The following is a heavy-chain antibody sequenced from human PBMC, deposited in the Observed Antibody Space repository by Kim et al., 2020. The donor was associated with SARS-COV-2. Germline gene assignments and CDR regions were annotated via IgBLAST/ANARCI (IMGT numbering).Heavy chain of an antibody. D-gene: IGHD1-26*01. V-gene: IGHV4-39*02. CDR1: GYSITTVSYY. CDR3: ARAWVGALFPGCFYS. CDR2: IYHTGST. Sequence: SETLSLTCSVSGYSITTVSYYWGWIRQSPGKGLDWIGSIYHTGSTNYNPSRKSRVTLSVDTSKNQFTLHMNTATAADTSVCYCARAWVGALFPGCFYS. J-gene: IGHJ5*01.